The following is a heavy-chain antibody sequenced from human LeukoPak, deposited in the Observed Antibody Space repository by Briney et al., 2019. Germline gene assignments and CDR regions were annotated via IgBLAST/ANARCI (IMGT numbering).Heavy chain of an antibody. J-gene: IGHJ6*03. CDR1: GGSISSYY. CDR3: ARDGYALYYYYMDV. D-gene: IGHD5-12*01. V-gene: IGHV4-4*07. CDR2: IYTSGST. Sequence: SETLSLTCTVSGGSISSYYWSWIRQPAGKGLEWIGRIYTSGSTNYNPSLKSRVTMSVGTSKNQFSLKLSSVTAADTAVYYCARDGYALYYYYMDVWGKGTTVTISS.